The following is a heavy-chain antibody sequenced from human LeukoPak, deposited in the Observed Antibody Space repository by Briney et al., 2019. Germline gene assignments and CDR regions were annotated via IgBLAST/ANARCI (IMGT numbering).Heavy chain of an antibody. CDR2: TYSGGRT. J-gene: IGHJ6*03. CDR1: GFTVSSNY. Sequence: GGSLRLSCAASGFTVSSNYMSWVRQAPGEGLEWVSVTYSGGRTYYADSVKGRFTISRDNSKNTLYLQMNSLRAEDTAVYYCAKDLGLPGYMDVWGKGTTVTISS. CDR3: AKDLGLPGYMDV. D-gene: IGHD3-10*01. V-gene: IGHV3-53*01.